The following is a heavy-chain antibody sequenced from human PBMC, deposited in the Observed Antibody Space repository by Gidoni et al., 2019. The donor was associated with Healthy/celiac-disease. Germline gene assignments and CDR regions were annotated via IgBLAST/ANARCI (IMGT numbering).Heavy chain of an antibody. V-gene: IGHV1-2*02. D-gene: IGHD3-22*01. J-gene: IGHJ3*02. CDR2: INPNSGGT. CDR1: GYTFTGYY. CDR3: ARTRNYYDSSGYGGYAFDI. Sequence: QVQLVQSGAEVKKPGASVKVSCKASGYTFTGYYMHWVRQAPGQGLEWMGWINPNSGGTNYAQKFQGRVTMTRDTSISTAYMELSRLRSDDTAVYYCARTRNYYDSSGYGGYAFDIWGQGTMVTVSS.